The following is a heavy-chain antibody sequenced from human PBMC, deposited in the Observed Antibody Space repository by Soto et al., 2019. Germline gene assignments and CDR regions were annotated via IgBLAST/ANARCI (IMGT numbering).Heavy chain of an antibody. J-gene: IGHJ6*02. V-gene: IGHV1-69*01. CDR2: IIPMFGAP. CDR1: GGSFSRYA. CDR3: ARRDGYNADHYYDMDV. Sequence: QVQLVQSGAEVKKPGSSVKLSCKASGGSFSRYAVSWVRQAPGQGLEWMGGIIPMFGAPNYAQKCQGRVTITADESTRTVYMKLSSLRSEDKAVYYCARRDGYNADHYYDMDVWGQGTTVTVSS. D-gene: IGHD5-12*01.